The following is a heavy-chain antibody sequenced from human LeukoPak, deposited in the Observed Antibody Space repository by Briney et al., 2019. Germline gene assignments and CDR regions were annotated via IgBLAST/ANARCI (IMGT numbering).Heavy chain of an antibody. V-gene: IGHV4-34*01. CDR3: ARFDYSNYDFDY. CDR2: INHSGST. CDR1: GGSFSGYY. J-gene: IGHJ4*02. D-gene: IGHD4-11*01. Sequence: PSETLSLTCAVYGGSFSGYYWSWIRQPPGKGLEWIGEINHSGSTNYNPSLKSRVTISVDTSKNQFSLKLSSVTAADTAVYYCARFDYSNYDFDYWGQGTLVTVSS.